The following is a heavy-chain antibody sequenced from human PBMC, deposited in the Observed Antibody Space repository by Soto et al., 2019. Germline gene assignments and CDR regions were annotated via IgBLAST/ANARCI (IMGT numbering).Heavy chain of an antibody. V-gene: IGHV3-23*01. D-gene: IGHD1-1*01. CDR1: GFIFSSYA. CDR2: ISGSGGST. Sequence: GGSLRLSCAASGFIFSSYAMSWVRQAPGKGLEWVSAISGSGGSTYYADSVKGRFTISRDNSKNTLYLQMNSLRAEDTAVYYCAKGGYVQNGMDVWGQGTTVTVSS. CDR3: AKGGYVQNGMDV. J-gene: IGHJ6*02.